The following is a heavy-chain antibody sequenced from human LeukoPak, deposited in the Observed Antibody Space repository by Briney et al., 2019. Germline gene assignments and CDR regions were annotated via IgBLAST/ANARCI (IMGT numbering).Heavy chain of an antibody. Sequence: SVKVSCKASGGTFSSYAISWVRQAPGHGLEWMGGIIPIFGTANYVQTFQGRVTINVDESTRTAYMELSSLRSEDTAVYYCASIAATFNEGFDYWGQGTLVTVSS. D-gene: IGHD3-16*01. CDR2: IIPIFGTA. J-gene: IGHJ4*02. V-gene: IGHV1-69*19. CDR1: GGTFSSYA. CDR3: ASIAATFNEGFDY.